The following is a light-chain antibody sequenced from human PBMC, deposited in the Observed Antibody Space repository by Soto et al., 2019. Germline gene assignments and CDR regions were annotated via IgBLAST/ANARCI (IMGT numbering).Light chain of an antibody. Sequence: QSVLTQPPSVSAAPGQKVTISCTGSSSNIGAGYDVHWYQQLPGTAPKLLIYTNTERPSGVPDRFSGSKSGTSASLAISGLQSEDEADYYCAAWDDSLNIPVFGGGTKLTVL. CDR2: TNT. CDR1: SSNIGAGYD. V-gene: IGLV1-40*01. CDR3: AAWDDSLNIPV. J-gene: IGLJ2*01.